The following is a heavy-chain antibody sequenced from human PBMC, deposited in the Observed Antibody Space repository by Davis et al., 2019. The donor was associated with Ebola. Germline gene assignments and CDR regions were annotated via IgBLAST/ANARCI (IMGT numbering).Heavy chain of an antibody. CDR3: ARGHIVVVVPDWYFDL. V-gene: IGHV1-2*06. CDR2: INPNSGGT. D-gene: IGHD2-15*01. CDR1: GYTFTGYY. Sequence: ASVKVSCKASGYTFTGYYMHWVRQAPGQGLEWMGRINPNSGGTNYAQKFQGRVTMTRDTSISTAYMELSRLRSDDTAVYYCARGHIVVVVPDWYFDLWGRGTLVTVSS. J-gene: IGHJ2*01.